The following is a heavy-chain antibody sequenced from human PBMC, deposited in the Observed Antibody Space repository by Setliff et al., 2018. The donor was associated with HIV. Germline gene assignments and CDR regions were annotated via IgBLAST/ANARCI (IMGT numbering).Heavy chain of an antibody. Sequence: HPGGSLRLSCAASGFTFSSYAMNWVRQAPGKGLEWVSAISSSSSSIHYADSVKGRFTVSKDNAMNSLYLQMNSLRSEDTAVYYCARDDLYYYILTTYYRARGDCDYWGQGTLVTVSS. V-gene: IGHV3-48*01. J-gene: IGHJ4*02. CDR1: GFTFSSYA. D-gene: IGHD3-9*01. CDR3: ARDDLYYYILTTYYRARGDCDY. CDR2: ISSSSSSI.